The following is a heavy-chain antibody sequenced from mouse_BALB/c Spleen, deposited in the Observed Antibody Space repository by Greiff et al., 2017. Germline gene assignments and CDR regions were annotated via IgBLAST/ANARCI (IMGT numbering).Heavy chain of an antibody. CDR3: ARGGLLRPAWFAY. CDR2: INSNGGST. V-gene: IGHV5-6-3*01. D-gene: IGHD1-2*01. J-gene: IGHJ3*01. Sequence: EVQVVESGGGLVQPGGSLKLSCAASGFTFSSYGMSWVRQTPDKRLELVATINSNGGSTYYPDSVKGRFTISRDNAKNTLYLQMSSLKSEDTAMYYCARGGLLRPAWFAYWGQGTLVTVSA. CDR1: GFTFSSYG.